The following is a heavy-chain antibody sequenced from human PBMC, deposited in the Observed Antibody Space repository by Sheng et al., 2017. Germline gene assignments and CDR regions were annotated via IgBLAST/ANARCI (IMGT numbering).Heavy chain of an antibody. J-gene: IGHJ3*02. Sequence: EVQLVESGGGLVQPGGSLRLSCAASGFSLSDHYMDWVRQAPGKGLEWVGRSKNKRNNFSTEYAASVKGRFTISRDDSKKSLYLQMNGLKTEDTAVYYCAKLGKSLSYGDYRFPFDIWGRGTRVTVSS. V-gene: IGHV3-72*01. CDR3: AKLGKSLSYGDYRFPFDI. D-gene: IGHD4-17*01. CDR2: SKNKRNNFST. CDR1: GFSLSDHY.